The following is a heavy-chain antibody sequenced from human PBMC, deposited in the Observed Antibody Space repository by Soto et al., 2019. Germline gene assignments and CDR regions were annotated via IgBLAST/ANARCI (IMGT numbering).Heavy chain of an antibody. CDR3: ARRGAGYCSGGSCYSTVYYGMDV. V-gene: IGHV5-51*01. Sequence: GESLKISCKGSGYSFTSYWIGWVRQMPGKGLEWMGIIYPGDSDTRYSPSFQGQVTISADKSISTAYLQWSSLKASDTAMYYCARRGAGYCSGGSCYSTVYYGMDVSGQGTTVTVSS. CDR2: IYPGDSDT. J-gene: IGHJ6*02. D-gene: IGHD2-15*01. CDR1: GYSFTSYW.